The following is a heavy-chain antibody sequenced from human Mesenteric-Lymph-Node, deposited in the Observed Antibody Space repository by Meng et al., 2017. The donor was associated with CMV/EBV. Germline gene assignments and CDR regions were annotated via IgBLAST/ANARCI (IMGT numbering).Heavy chain of an antibody. CDR2: INPNSGGT. CDR1: GYTFTGSY. J-gene: IGHJ3*02. D-gene: IGHD1-14*01. V-gene: IGHV1-2*02. CDR3: ARELTGDAFDI. Sequence: ASVKVSCKTSGYTFTGSYMHWVRQAPGQGLEWMGWINPNSGGTNYVQKFQGRVTMTRDTSISTAYMELSRLRSDDTAVYYCARELTGDAFDIWGQGTMVTVSS.